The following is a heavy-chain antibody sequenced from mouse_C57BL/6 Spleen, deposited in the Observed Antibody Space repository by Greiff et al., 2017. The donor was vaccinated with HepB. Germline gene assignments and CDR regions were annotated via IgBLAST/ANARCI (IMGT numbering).Heavy chain of an antibody. V-gene: IGHV14-4*01. CDR1: GFNIQDDY. J-gene: IGHJ2*01. CDR2: IDPENGDT. CDR3: TTGPTIVTTGDY. D-gene: IGHD2-5*01. Sequence: VPLQQSGAELVRPGASVKLSCTASGFNIQDDYMHWVKQRPAQGLEWIGWIDPENGDTEYASKFQGKATITADTSSNTAYLQLSSLTSEDTAVYYCTTGPTIVTTGDYWGQGTTLTVSS.